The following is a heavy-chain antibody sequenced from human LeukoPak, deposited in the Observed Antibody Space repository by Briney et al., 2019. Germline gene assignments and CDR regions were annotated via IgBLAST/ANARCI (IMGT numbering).Heavy chain of an antibody. CDR2: IARNGGST. J-gene: IGHJ6*03. CDR1: GFTFDEYG. Sequence: PGGSLRLSCAASGFTFDEYGMSWVRQAPGTGLEWVCGIARNGGSTGYADSVKGRFTISRDNAKNSVYLQMNSLRAEDTAVYYCARDRPQQWLVRGQRGYYYYMDVWGKGTTVTISS. D-gene: IGHD6-19*01. CDR3: ARDRPQQWLVRGQRGYYYYMDV. V-gene: IGHV3-20*04.